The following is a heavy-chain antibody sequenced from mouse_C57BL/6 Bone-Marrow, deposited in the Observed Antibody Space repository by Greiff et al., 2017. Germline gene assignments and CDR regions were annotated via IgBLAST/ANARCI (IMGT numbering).Heavy chain of an antibody. Sequence: QVQLQQSGAELARPGASVKLSCKASGYTFTSYWMHWVKQRPGQGLEWIGMIHPNSGSTNYNEKFKSKATLTVDKSSSTAYMQLSSLTSEDSAVYYCARPITTVVYFDVWGTGTTVTVSS. D-gene: IGHD1-1*01. CDR3: ARPITTVVYFDV. CDR2: IHPNSGST. V-gene: IGHV1-64*01. J-gene: IGHJ1*03. CDR1: GYTFTSYW.